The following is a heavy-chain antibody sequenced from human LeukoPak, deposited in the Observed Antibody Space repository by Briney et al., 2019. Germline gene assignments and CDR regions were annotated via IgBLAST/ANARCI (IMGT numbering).Heavy chain of an antibody. CDR3: ARGVIAAAGDAFDI. V-gene: IGHV4-59*01. CDR2: IYYSGST. Sequence: SETLSLTCTVSGGSISSYYWSWIRQPPGKGLEGIGYIYYSGSTNYNPSLKSRVTISVDTSKNQFSLKLSSVTAADTAVYYCARGVIAAAGDAFDIWGQGTMVTVSS. CDR1: GGSISSYY. J-gene: IGHJ3*02. D-gene: IGHD6-13*01.